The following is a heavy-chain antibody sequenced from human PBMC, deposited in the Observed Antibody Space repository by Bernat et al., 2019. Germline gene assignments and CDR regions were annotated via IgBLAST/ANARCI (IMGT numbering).Heavy chain of an antibody. CDR2: INPNRGGT. J-gene: IGHJ4*02. CDR1: GYTFTGSC. D-gene: IGHD6-19*01. Sequence: QVQLVQSGAEVKKPGASVKVSCKASGYTFTGSCMHWVRQAPGQGLGWMGCINPNRGGTNDAQKFQGRVTMTRDTSISTAYMELSRLRSDDTAVYYCARAYSSGWYRYDYWGQGTLVTVSS. V-gene: IGHV1-2*02. CDR3: ARAYSSGWYRYDY.